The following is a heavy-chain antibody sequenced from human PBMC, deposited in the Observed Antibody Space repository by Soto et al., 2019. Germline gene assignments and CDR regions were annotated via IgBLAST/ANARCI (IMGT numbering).Heavy chain of an antibody. V-gene: IGHV3-48*03. CDR2: ISSSGSNI. CDR1: GFTFSSYE. CDR3: SRDLVTGTDAFDI. J-gene: IGHJ3*02. Sequence: EVQLVESGGGLVQPGGSLRLSCAASGFTFSSYEMNWVRQAPGKGLEWVSYISSSGSNIYYADSVKGRFTISRDNAKNSLYLQMNSLRAEDTAVYYCSRDLVTGTDAFDIWGQGTMVTVSS. D-gene: IGHD7-27*01.